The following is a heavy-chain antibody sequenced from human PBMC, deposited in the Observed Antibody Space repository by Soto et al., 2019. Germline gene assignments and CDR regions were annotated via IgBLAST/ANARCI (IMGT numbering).Heavy chain of an antibody. CDR2: ISGGGGGS. Sequence: EVQLLESGGGLVQPGGSLRLSCAASGFTFSSYAISWVRQAPGKGLEWVSAISGGGGGSYYADSAEGRFTISRDSSKNTLYLKMNSLRSEDTAVYYCAKNLYRPVYSSTLGYFDYWGQGALVTVSS. CDR1: GFTFSSYA. CDR3: AKNLYRPVYSSTLGYFDY. V-gene: IGHV3-23*01. D-gene: IGHD6-13*01. J-gene: IGHJ4*02.